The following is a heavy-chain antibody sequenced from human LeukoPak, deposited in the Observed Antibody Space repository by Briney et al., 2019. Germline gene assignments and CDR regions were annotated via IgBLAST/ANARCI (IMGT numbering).Heavy chain of an antibody. V-gene: IGHV3-23*01. CDR3: AKGYDLTYYYYMDV. J-gene: IGHJ6*03. CDR2: VSGSGDST. D-gene: IGHD1-14*01. Sequence: GGSLRLSCAASGFTFSSYAINWVRQAPGKGLEWVSAVSGSGDSTYCADSVKGRFTISRDNSKNTLYLQMNSLRAEDTAVYYCAKGYDLTYYYYMDVWGKGTTVTVSS. CDR1: GFTFSSYA.